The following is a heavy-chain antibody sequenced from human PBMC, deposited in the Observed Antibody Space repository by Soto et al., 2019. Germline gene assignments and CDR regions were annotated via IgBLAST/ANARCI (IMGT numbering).Heavy chain of an antibody. D-gene: IGHD3-16*01. Sequence: GGSLRLSCAASGFTFGNAWMSWVRQAPGKGLEWVGRIKSKTDGGTTDYAAPVKGRFTISRDDSKNTLYLQMNSLKTEDTAVYYCASNGRGEYYFDYWGQGTLVTVSS. CDR2: IKSKTDGGTT. V-gene: IGHV3-15*01. CDR3: ASNGRGEYYFDY. J-gene: IGHJ4*02. CDR1: GFTFGNAW.